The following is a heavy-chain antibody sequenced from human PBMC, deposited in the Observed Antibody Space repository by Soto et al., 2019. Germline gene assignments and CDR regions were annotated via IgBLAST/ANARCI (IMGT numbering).Heavy chain of an antibody. Sequence: PGGSLRLSCAASGFTFSSYAMHWVRQAPGKGLEWVAVISYDGSNEYYADSVKGRFTISRDNSKNTLYLQMNSLRAEDTAVYYCARSYSSGWSIGYWGQGTLVTVSS. J-gene: IGHJ4*02. V-gene: IGHV3-30-3*01. CDR1: GFTFSSYA. CDR2: ISYDGSNE. D-gene: IGHD6-19*01. CDR3: ARSYSSGWSIGY.